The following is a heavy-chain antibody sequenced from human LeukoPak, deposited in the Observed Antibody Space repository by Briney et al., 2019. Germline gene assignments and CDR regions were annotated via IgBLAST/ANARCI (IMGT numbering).Heavy chain of an antibody. CDR1: GYTFTSYY. D-gene: IGHD4-17*01. CDR3: TRDRGTTYASDV. V-gene: IGHV1-2*06. J-gene: IGHJ3*01. Sequence: ASVKVSCKASGYTFTSYYMHWVRQAPGQGLEWMGRINPNSGDTNLAQSFQDRVTMTRDTSISTAYMELRSLRSDDTAAYYCTRDRGTTYASDVWGQGTMVTVSS. CDR2: INPNSGDT.